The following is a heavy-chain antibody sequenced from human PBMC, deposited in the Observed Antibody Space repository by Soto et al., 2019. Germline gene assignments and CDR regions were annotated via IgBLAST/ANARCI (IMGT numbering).Heavy chain of an antibody. Sequence: GGSLRLSCAASGFTFSSYWMSWVRQAPGKGLEWVANIKQDGSEKYYVDSVKGRFAISRDNAKNSLYLQMNSLRAEDTAVYYCARYQWLVPHDYWGQGTLVTVSS. V-gene: IGHV3-7*01. CDR1: GFTFSSYW. J-gene: IGHJ4*02. CDR3: ARYQWLVPHDY. D-gene: IGHD6-19*01. CDR2: IKQDGSEK.